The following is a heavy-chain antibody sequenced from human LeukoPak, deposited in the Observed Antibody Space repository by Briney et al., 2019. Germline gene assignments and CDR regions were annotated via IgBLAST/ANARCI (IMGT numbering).Heavy chain of an antibody. CDR3: ANWGGTWGFDY. CDR1: EFNLRGSW. V-gene: IGHV3-7*01. CDR2: IKQDGSER. D-gene: IGHD7-27*01. Sequence: GGSLRLSCAASEFNLRGSWMSWVRQAPGKGLEWVANIKQDGSERYYLDSVKGRSTISKDNAKNSLYRQRNSLRVEDTGVYFWANWGGTWGFDYWGQGTLVTVSS. J-gene: IGHJ4*02.